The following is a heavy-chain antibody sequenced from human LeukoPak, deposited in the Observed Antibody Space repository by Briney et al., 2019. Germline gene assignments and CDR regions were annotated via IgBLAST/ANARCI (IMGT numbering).Heavy chain of an antibody. J-gene: IGHJ6*03. V-gene: IGHV3-73*01. CDR2: IRSKANSYAT. CDR3: TRHGGERSYYDFWGGYFSYYYYYMDV. Sequence: QPGGSLRLSCAASGFTFSGSAMHWVRQASGKGLEWVGRIRSKANSYATAYAASVKGRFTISRDDSKNTAYLQMNSLKTEDTAVYYCTRHGGERSYYDFWGGYFSYYYYYMDVWGKGTTVTVSS. CDR1: GFTFSGSA. D-gene: IGHD3-3*01.